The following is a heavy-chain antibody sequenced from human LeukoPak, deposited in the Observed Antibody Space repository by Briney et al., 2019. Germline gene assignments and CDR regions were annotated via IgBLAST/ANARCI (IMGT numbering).Heavy chain of an antibody. J-gene: IGHJ6*02. D-gene: IGHD2-2*01. CDR2: IYYSGST. Sequence: SETLSLTCTVSGGSISSYYWSWIRQPPGKGLEWIGYIYYSGSTNYNPSLKSRVTISVGTSKNQFSLKLSSVTAADTAVYYCARHGGYCSSTSCHPYYYYGMDVWGQGTTVTVSS. CDR1: GGSISSYY. CDR3: ARHGGYCSSTSCHPYYYYGMDV. V-gene: IGHV4-59*08.